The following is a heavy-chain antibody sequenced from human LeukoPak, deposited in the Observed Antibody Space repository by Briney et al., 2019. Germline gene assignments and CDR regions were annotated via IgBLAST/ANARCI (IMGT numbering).Heavy chain of an antibody. Sequence: PGRSLRLSCAASGFTFSSYGMHWVRQAPGKGLEWVAVISYDGSNKYYADSVKGRFTISRDNSKNTLYLQMNSLRAEDTAVYYCAKGRHEYSPGYGIDYWGQGTLVTVSS. CDR2: ISYDGSNK. V-gene: IGHV3-30*18. CDR3: AKGRHEYSPGYGIDY. D-gene: IGHD5-12*01. J-gene: IGHJ4*02. CDR1: GFTFSSYG.